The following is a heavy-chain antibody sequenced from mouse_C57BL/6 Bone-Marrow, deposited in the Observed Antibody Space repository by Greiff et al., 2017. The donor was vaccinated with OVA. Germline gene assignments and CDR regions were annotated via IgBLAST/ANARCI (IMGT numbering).Heavy chain of an antibody. CDR2: INPSSGYT. Sequence: VQLQESGAELARPGASVKMSCKASGYTFTSYTMHWVKQRPGQGLEWIGYINPSSGYTKYNQKFKDKATLTADKSSSTAYMQLSSLTSEDSAVYYCARVKLGPFDYWGQGTTLTVSS. CDR3: ARVKLGPFDY. D-gene: IGHD4-1*01. J-gene: IGHJ2*01. V-gene: IGHV1-4*01. CDR1: GYTFTSYT.